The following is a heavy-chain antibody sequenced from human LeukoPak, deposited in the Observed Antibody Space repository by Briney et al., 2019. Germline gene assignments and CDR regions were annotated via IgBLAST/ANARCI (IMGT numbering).Heavy chain of an antibody. J-gene: IGHJ4*02. Sequence: GGSLRLSCAASGFTFSNYGMHWVRQAPGKGLEWVAFIRSDGINKYHADSVKGRFTISRDNSKNTLYLQMNSLRAEDTAIYYCAKEYTGTFSPFPSYFDNWGQGTLVTVSS. CDR2: IRSDGINK. CDR1: GFTFSNYG. CDR3: AKEYTGTFSPFPSYFDN. V-gene: IGHV3-30*02. D-gene: IGHD1-26*01.